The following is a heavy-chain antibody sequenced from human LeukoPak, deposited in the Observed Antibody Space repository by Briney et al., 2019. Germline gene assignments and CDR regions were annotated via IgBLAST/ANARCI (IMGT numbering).Heavy chain of an antibody. CDR1: GFTFSNEA. V-gene: IGHV3-23*01. CDR3: AKVYDSTFDY. Sequence: GGSLRLSCAVSGFTFSNEAMGWVRQLRGGGLEWVSTISPGGGTTYYAESMKGRFTISRDNSKSTLYLEMNSLRAEDTAVYYCAKVYDSTFDYWGQGTLVTVSS. J-gene: IGHJ4*02. CDR2: ISPGGGTT. D-gene: IGHD3-22*01.